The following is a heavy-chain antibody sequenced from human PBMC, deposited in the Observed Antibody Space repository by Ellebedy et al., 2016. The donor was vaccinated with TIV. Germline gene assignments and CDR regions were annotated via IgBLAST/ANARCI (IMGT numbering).Heavy chain of an antibody. Sequence: MPSETLSLTCTVSGGSTSTYYWTWIWQTPGKGLEWIGNVYYSGSPNYNPSLKSRVTISLDTSKKQFSLKLDSVTAADTAVYYCARGFLSKWLDPWGRGILVTVAS. CDR2: VYYSGSP. CDR1: GGSTSTYY. J-gene: IGHJ5*02. CDR3: ARGFLSKWLDP. V-gene: IGHV4-59*01.